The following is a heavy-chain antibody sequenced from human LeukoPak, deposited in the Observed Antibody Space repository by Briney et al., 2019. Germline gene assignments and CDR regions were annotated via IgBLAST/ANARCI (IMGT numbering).Heavy chain of an antibody. CDR1: GFTFSSYS. D-gene: IGHD3-10*01. CDR2: ISSSSSSYI. Sequence: GGSLRLSCAASGFTFSSYSMNWVRQAPGKGLEWVSSISSSSSSYIYYADSVKGRFTISRDNAKNSLYLQMNSLRAEDTAVYYCAKVTVYYYGSGSPHHYWGQGTLVTVSS. CDR3: AKVTVYYYGSGSPHHY. V-gene: IGHV3-21*04. J-gene: IGHJ4*02.